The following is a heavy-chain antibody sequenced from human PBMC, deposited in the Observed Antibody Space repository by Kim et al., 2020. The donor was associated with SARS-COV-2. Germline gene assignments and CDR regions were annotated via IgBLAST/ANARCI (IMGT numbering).Heavy chain of an antibody. CDR3: ARGRSGGSWYRGRWFDP. J-gene: IGHJ5*02. CDR1: GGSFSGYY. Sequence: SETLSLTCAVYGGSFSGYYWSWIRQPPGKGLEWIGEINHSGSTNYNPSLKSRVTISVDTSKNQFSLKLSSVTAADTAVYYCARGRSGGSWYRGRWFDPWGQGTLVTVSS. V-gene: IGHV4-34*01. CDR2: INHSGST. D-gene: IGHD6-13*01.